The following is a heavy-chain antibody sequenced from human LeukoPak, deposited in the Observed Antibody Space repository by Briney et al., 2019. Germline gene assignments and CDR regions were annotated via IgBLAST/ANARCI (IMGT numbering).Heavy chain of an antibody. CDR2: INHSGST. D-gene: IGHD6-6*01. CDR1: GFTFSNYG. CDR3: ARGVLGSSHHPSIAGFNY. Sequence: NPGGSLRLSCAASGFTFSNYGMNWVRQPPGKGLEWIGEINHSGSTNYNPSLKSRVTISVDTSKNQFSLKLSSVTAADTAVYYCARGVLGSSHHPSIAGFNYWGQGTLVTVSS. V-gene: IGHV4-34*01. J-gene: IGHJ4*02.